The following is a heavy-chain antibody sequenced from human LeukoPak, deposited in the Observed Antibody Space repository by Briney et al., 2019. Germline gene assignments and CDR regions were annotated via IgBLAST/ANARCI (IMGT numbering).Heavy chain of an antibody. CDR1: GFTFSSYG. J-gene: IGHJ3*02. V-gene: IGHV3-33*01. CDR3: ARVHWGNYNLNAFDI. D-gene: IGHD3-16*01. CDR2: TWCDGSNK. Sequence: PGGSLRLSCAASGFTFSSYGMHWVRQAPGKGLEWVAVTWCDGSNKYYADSVKGRFTISRDDPKNTLYLQMNSLRVEDTAVYYCARVHWGNYNLNAFDIWGQGTMVTVSS.